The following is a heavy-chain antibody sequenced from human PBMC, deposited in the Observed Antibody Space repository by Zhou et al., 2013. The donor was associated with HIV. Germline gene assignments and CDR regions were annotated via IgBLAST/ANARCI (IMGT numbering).Heavy chain of an antibody. J-gene: IGHJ3*02. CDR2: IIPIFGTA. V-gene: IGHV1-69*05. CDR1: GGTFSSYA. CDR3: ARATGIVVVPAAILNDAFDI. Sequence: QVQLVQSGAEVKKPGSSVKVSCKASGGTFSSYAISWVRQAPGQGLEWMGGIIPIFGTANYAQKFQGRVTITTDESTSTAYMELSSLRSEDTAVYYCARATGIVVVPAAILNDAFDIWGQGTMVTVSS. D-gene: IGHD2-2*01.